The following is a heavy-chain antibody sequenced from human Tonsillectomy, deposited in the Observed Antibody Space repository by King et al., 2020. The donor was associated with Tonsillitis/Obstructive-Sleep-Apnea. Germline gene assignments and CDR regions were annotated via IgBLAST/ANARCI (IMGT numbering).Heavy chain of an antibody. D-gene: IGHD3-10*01. V-gene: IGHV2-5*02. CDR1: GLSVSTTGVA. CDR2: IYWDDDE. Sequence: TLKESGPTLVKPTQTLTLTCTFSGLSVSTTGVAVGWIRQPPGKALEWLALIYWDDDERHNPSLKSRVTITKDTSKNQVVLTMTNRDPVDTATYYCAQSSYYDGPGAFHIWGEGTMVTVSS. J-gene: IGHJ3*02. CDR3: AQSSYYDGPGAFHI.